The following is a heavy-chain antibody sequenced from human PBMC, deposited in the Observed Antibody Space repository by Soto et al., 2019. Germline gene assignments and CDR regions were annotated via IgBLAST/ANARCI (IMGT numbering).Heavy chain of an antibody. Sequence: GGSLRLSCAASGFTFSSYAMSWVRQAPGKGLEWVSAIRGSGGSTYYADSVKGRFTISRDNSKNTLYLQMNSLRAEDTAVYDCAKCWDLGTSGYPAPYYYYYGMDVWGQGTTVTVSS. CDR2: IRGSGGST. CDR3: AKCWDLGTSGYPAPYYYYYGMDV. V-gene: IGHV3-23*01. CDR1: GFTFSSYA. J-gene: IGHJ6*02. D-gene: IGHD3-22*01.